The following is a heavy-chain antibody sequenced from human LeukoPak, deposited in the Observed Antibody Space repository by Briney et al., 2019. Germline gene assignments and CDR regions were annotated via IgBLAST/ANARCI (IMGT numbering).Heavy chain of an antibody. D-gene: IGHD2-2*01. Sequence: PGGSLRLSCAASGFTFSSYWMHWVRQAPGKGLVWVSRINSDGSSTSYADSVKGRFTISRDNAKNTLYLQMNSLRAEDTAVYYCAREVVVPAAISRLYYYYMDVWGKGTTVTVS. CDR3: AREVVVPAAISRLYYYYMDV. CDR1: GFTFSSYW. CDR2: INSDGSST. J-gene: IGHJ6*03. V-gene: IGHV3-74*01.